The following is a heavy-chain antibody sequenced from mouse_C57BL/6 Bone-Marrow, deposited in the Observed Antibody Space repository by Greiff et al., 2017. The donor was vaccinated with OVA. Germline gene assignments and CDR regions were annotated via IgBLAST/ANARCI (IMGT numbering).Heavy chain of an antibody. CDR1: GYTFTSYW. J-gene: IGHJ4*01. CDR3: ASSFYGNLYAMDY. V-gene: IGHV1-7*01. Sequence: VKLMESGAELAKPGASVKLSCKASGYTFTSYWMHWVKQRPGQGLEWIGYINPSSGYTKYNQKFKDKATLTADKSSSTAYMQLSSLTYEDSAVYYCASSFYGNLYAMDYWGQGTSVTVSS. D-gene: IGHD2-10*01. CDR2: INPSSGYT.